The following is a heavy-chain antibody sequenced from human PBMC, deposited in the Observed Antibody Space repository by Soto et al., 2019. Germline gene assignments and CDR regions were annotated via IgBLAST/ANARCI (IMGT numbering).Heavy chain of an antibody. Sequence: SETLSLTCTVSGGSISSYYWSWIRQPPGKGLEWIGYMYYGGRTNYNPSLKRRVTISVDTSKMQVSLKLSYVTAADTAVYFCARGTPSPLTVRSSRGPWFDPWGQGTLVTVSS. CDR2: MYYGGRT. CDR1: GGSISSYY. V-gene: IGHV4-59*08. J-gene: IGHJ5*02. D-gene: IGHD2-15*01. CDR3: ARGTPSPLTVRSSRGPWFDP.